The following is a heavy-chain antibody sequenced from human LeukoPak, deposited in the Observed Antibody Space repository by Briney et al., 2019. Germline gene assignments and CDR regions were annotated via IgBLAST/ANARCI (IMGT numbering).Heavy chain of an antibody. J-gene: IGHJ4*02. CDR2: VSGNNDNP. CDR3: TRDGTSTDDY. D-gene: IGHD2-2*01. CDR1: GYTFSNFG. V-gene: IGHV1-18*01. Sequence: GASVTVSCKASGYTFSNFGMNWVRQAPGQGLEWMGWVSGNNDNPNYGQKFQGRFTLTTDSSTSTAYMELRNLRSDDTAVYYCTRDGTSTDDYWGQGTLVTVSS.